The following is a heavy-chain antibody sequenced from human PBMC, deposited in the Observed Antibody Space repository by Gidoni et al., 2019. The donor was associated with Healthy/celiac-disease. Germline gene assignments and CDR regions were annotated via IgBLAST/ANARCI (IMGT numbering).Heavy chain of an antibody. Sequence: QVQLQESGPGLVKPAHTLSLTCTVSGGSISSGSYYWSWIRQPAGKGLEWIGRIYTSGSTNYNPSLKSRVTISVDTSKNQFSLKLSSVTAADTAVYYCAREGERVIDYWGQGTLVTVSS. D-gene: IGHD3-16*01. CDR2: IYTSGST. CDR1: GGSISSGSYY. CDR3: AREGERVIDY. V-gene: IGHV4-61*02. J-gene: IGHJ4*02.